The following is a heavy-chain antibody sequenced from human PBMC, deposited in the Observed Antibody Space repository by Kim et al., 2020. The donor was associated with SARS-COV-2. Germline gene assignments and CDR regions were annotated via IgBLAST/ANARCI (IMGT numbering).Heavy chain of an antibody. Sequence: GGSLRLSCAASGFTFSSYWMSWVRQAPGKGLEWVANIKQDGSEKYYVDSVKGRFTISRDNAKNSLYLQMNSLRAEDTAVYYWARELRPYYYYGMDVWGQGTTVTVSS. V-gene: IGHV3-7*01. CDR2: IKQDGSEK. CDR3: ARELRPYYYYGMDV. J-gene: IGHJ6*02. CDR1: GFTFSSYW.